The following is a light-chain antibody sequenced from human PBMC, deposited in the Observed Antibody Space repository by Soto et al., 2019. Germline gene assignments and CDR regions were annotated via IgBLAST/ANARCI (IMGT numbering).Light chain of an antibody. Sequence: DIQMTQSPSTLSAAVGDRATITFRASQTISNWLAWYQQRPGKAPTLLIYDASTLERGVPSRFSGTGSGTEFTLSIDSLQPDDFATYYCQQYHTSSITFGQGTRLEI. CDR3: QQYHTSSIT. J-gene: IGKJ5*01. CDR2: DAS. V-gene: IGKV1-5*01. CDR1: QTISNW.